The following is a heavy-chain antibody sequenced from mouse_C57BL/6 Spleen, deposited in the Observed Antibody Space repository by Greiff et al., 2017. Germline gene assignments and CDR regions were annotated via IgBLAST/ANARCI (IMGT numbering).Heavy chain of an antibody. V-gene: IGHV5-17*01. CDR1: GFTFRDYG. J-gene: IGHJ4*01. CDR3: ARREVGRSDVEAMDY. Sequence: EVKLVESGGGLVKPGGSLKLSCAASGFTFRDYGMHWVRQAPEKGLEWVAYISSGSSTIYYADTVKGRFTITRDNAKNTLFRQMTSLRSEDTAMYYCARREVGRSDVEAMDYWGQGTSVTVSS. D-gene: IGHD1-1*01. CDR2: ISSGSSTI.